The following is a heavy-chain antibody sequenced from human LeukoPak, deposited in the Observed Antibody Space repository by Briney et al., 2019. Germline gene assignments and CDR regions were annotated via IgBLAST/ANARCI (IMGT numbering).Heavy chain of an antibody. Sequence: SETLSLTCTVSGGSISSSSDLGGWIRQPPGRGLEWIEIIYYSGTTYYNSSLKSRVTISVDMSKNQFSLKLSSVTAADTAVYYCARLVGSGYYHYGMDVWGQGTTVTVSS. CDR1: GGSISSSSDL. CDR2: IYYSGTT. D-gene: IGHD3-22*01. J-gene: IGHJ6*02. V-gene: IGHV4-39*01. CDR3: ARLVGSGYYHYGMDV.